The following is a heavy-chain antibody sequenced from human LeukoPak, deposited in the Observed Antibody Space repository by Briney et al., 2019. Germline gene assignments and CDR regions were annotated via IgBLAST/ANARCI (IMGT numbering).Heavy chain of an antibody. CDR3: ARDYYYDSSGYSAFDS. CDR1: GFTFSRYS. D-gene: IGHD3-22*01. CDR2: ISSSSNNI. V-gene: IGHV3-21*01. J-gene: IGHJ4*02. Sequence: GGSLRLSCAASGFTFSRYSMNWVRQAPGKGLEWVSSISSSSNNIYYADSVKGRFTISRDNAKNSLYLQMSSLRAEDTAVFYCARDYYYDSSGYSAFDSWGQGTLVTVSS.